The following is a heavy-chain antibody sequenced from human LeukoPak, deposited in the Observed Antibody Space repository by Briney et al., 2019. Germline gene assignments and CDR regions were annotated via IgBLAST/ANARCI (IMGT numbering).Heavy chain of an antibody. CDR2: SRNKASIYIT. CDR1: GFKFSDHY. Sequence: HPGASLRLACAAAGFKFSDHYIDWVRQAPRKVREWVGRSRNKASIYITGYAAAVEGRFAISRDVSESSLYLQMNSLRTEDTAVYYCGRIAINANNGMDVWGQGTTVTVSS. CDR3: GRIAINANNGMDV. V-gene: IGHV3-72*01. D-gene: IGHD1/OR15-1a*01. J-gene: IGHJ6*02.